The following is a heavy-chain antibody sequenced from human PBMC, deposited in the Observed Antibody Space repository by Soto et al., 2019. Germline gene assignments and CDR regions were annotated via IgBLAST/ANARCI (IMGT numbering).Heavy chain of an antibody. J-gene: IGHJ4*02. CDR1: GFTFSSFG. CDR2: ISEDGSSK. CDR3: AKGRWGDFGDLNLPGY. V-gene: IGHV3-30*18. Sequence: QVLLLESGGGVVQPGRSLRISCAVSGFTFSSFGMHWVRQPPGKGLEWVAVISEDGSSKHYADSLKGRFTISRDNSNNSLYLQMDSLGPEDTAVYYCAKGRWGDFGDLNLPGYWGQGTLVIVSS. D-gene: IGHD4-17*01.